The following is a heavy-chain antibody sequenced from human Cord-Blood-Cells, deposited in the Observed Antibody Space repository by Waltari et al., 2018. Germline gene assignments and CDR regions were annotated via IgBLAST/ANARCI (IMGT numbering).Heavy chain of an antibody. J-gene: IGHJ4*02. CDR3: AKELDSSSPPDY. D-gene: IGHD6-6*01. CDR2: ISYDGSNK. Sequence: QVQLVESGGGVVQPGRSLKLTCAASGFPFRSSGMHWSRQAPGKGLEWVAVISYDGSNKYYADSVKGRFTISRDNSKNTLYLQMNSLRAEDTAVYYCAKELDSSSPPDYWGQGTLVTVSS. CDR1: GFPFRSSG. V-gene: IGHV3-30*18.